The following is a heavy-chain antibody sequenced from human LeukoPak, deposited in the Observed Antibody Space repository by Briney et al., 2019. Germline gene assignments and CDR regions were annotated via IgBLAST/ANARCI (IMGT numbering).Heavy chain of an antibody. CDR2: ISADGGST. CDR1: GLNFDDSA. J-gene: IGHJ4*02. Sequence: GGSLRLSCVASGLNFDDSAMHWVRQAPGKGLEWVSLISADGGSTFSADSVKGRFSISRDNSKNSLYLQMNSLRSEDTAMYYCAKESGKFDYWGQGTLVAVSA. V-gene: IGHV3-43*02. CDR3: AKESGKFDY.